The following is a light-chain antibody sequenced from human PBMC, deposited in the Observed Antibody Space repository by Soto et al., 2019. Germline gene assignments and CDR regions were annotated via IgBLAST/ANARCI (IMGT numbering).Light chain of an antibody. CDR2: LAS. V-gene: IGKV3-11*01. Sequence: EIVLTQSPATLSSFPGDRVTLSCRASQAVNTRLAWYQHKPGQAPRLLIYLASNRAAGVPARFSGSGSGTDFTLTISDVEPEDFAVYYCHQRQSWPRTLGQGTKVDTK. CDR3: HQRQSWPRT. J-gene: IGKJ1*01. CDR1: QAVNTR.